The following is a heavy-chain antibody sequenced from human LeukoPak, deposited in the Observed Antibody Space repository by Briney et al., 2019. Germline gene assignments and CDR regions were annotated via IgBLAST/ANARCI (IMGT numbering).Heavy chain of an antibody. V-gene: IGHV3-23*01. D-gene: IGHD2-15*01. Sequence: GGSLRLSCAASGYTFSSYAMSWVRQAPGKGLEWVSAISGSVGSTYYADSLKGRVTISRDNSKNTLYLQMNSLRAEDTAVYYRAKVGTYCSGGSCYSEDAFDIWGQGTMVTVSS. CDR1: GYTFSSYA. CDR3: AKVGTYCSGGSCYSEDAFDI. J-gene: IGHJ3*02. CDR2: ISGSVGST.